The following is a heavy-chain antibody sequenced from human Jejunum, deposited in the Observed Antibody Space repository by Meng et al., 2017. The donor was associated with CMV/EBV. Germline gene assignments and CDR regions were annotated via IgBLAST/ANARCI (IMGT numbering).Heavy chain of an antibody. CDR2: INTDGSSP. J-gene: IGHJ4*02. CDR3: VRTQYTTSRFDY. Sequence: CAASGFIFSNYGRQWVRQAPGKGLMWVSRINTDGSSPAYADSVRGRFTISRDNTENTVNLLMNSLRAEDTAVYYCVRTQYTTSRFDYWGQGTLVTVSS. V-gene: IGHV3-74*01. CDR1: GFIFSNYG. D-gene: IGHD6-6*01.